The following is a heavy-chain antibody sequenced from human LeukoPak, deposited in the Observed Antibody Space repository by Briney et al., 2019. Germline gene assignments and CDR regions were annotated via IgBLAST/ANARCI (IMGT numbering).Heavy chain of an antibody. CDR3: ARDRSPAPIPPLRKKSNWFDP. J-gene: IGHJ5*02. CDR1: GFTFSSYG. Sequence: GGSLRLSCAASGFTFSSYGMHWVRQAPGKGLEWVAVISYDGSNKYYADSVKGRFTISGDNSKNTLYLQMNSLRAEDTAVYYCARDRSPAPIPPLRKKSNWFDPWGQGTLVTVSS. V-gene: IGHV3-30*03. D-gene: IGHD1-26*01. CDR2: ISYDGSNK.